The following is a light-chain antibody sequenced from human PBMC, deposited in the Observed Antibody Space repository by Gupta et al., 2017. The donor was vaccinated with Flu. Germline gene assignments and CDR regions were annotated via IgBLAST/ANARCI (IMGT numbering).Light chain of an antibody. CDR2: EVS. CDR3: SSYGGSNNYV. CDR1: SSDVGRYNY. J-gene: IGLJ1*01. V-gene: IGLV2-8*01. Sequence: QSALPPPPPAAGSPGHSVTISCTATSSDVGRYNYVSWYQQHPGKAPKVLIHEVSKRPSGVPDRFSGSKSGNTASLTVSGLQAEDEADYYCSSYGGSNNYVFGTGTKVTVL.